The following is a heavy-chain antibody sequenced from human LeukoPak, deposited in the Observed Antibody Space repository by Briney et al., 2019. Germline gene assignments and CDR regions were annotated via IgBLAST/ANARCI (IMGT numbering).Heavy chain of an antibody. V-gene: IGHV3-21*01. CDR1: EFTFSSYS. Sequence: GGSLRLSCAASEFTFSSYSMNWVRQAPGKGLEWVSSISSSSSYIYYADSVKGRFTISRDNAKNSLCLQMNSLRAEDTAVYYCARHVVAVGFDYWGQGTLVTVSS. J-gene: IGHJ4*02. D-gene: IGHD3-22*01. CDR2: ISSSSSYI. CDR3: ARHVVAVGFDY.